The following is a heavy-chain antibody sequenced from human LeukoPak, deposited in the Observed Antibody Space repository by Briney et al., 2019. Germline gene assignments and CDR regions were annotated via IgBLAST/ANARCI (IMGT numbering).Heavy chain of an antibody. CDR3: ARDYGGSSPFDY. CDR2: ISSSGSDI. J-gene: IGHJ4*02. Sequence: GGSLRLSCAASGFTFSNYEMHWVRQAPGKGLEGVSYISSSGSDIYYADSVKGRFTISRDNAKNSLYLNINSLRAEDTAVYYCARDYGGSSPFDYWGQGTLVTVSS. D-gene: IGHD4-23*01. V-gene: IGHV3-48*03. CDR1: GFTFSNYE.